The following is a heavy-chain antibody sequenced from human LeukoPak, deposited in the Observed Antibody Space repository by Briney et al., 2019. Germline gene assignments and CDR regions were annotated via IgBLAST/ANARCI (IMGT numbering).Heavy chain of an antibody. CDR1: GFTFSSYG. Sequence: GRSLRLSCAASGFTFSSYGMHWVRQAPGKGLEWVAFIRYDGSNKYYADSVKGRFTISRDNSKNTLYLQMNSLRAEDTAVYYCAKDLTLNFDIWGQGTMVTVSS. V-gene: IGHV3-30*02. CDR2: IRYDGSNK. J-gene: IGHJ3*02. D-gene: IGHD2-15*01. CDR3: AKDLTLNFDI.